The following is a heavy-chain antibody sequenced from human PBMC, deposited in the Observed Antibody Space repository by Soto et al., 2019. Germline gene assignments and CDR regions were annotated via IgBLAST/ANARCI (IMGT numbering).Heavy chain of an antibody. J-gene: IGHJ6*02. CDR2: IVVGSGNT. V-gene: IGHV1-58*02. CDR1: GFTFTNPD. D-gene: IGHD3-10*01. CDR3: ARGSWFGELGNFDYGMDV. Sequence: SMKVSRKASGFTFTNPDIQRVRQARGQSLEWIGWIVVGSGNTNYAPKFQERVTITWDMSISTAYMELRSLRSEDTAVYYCARGSWFGELGNFDYGMDVWGQGTTVNVSS.